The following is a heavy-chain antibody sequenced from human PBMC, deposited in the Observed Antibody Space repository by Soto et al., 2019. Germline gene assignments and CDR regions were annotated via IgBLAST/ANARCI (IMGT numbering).Heavy chain of an antibody. CDR1: GFTFSSYA. D-gene: IGHD3-3*01. CDR3: ASRDENFWSGYYLDY. CDR2: ISGSGGST. J-gene: IGHJ4*02. V-gene: IGHV3-23*01. Sequence: GGSLRLSCAASGFTFSSYAMSWVRQAPGKGLEWVSAISGSGGSTYYADSVKGRFTISRDNSKNTLYLQMNSLRAEDTAVYYCASRDENFWSGYYLDYWGQGTLVTVSS.